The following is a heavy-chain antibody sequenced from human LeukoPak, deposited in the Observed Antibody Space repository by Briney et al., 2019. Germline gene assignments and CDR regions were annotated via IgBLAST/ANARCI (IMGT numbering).Heavy chain of an antibody. CDR1: GFTFTNYV. Sequence: GGSLRLSCVVSGFTFTNYVVHWVRQAPGKGLEWVTLVSSDGGIKYYADSVKGRFSVSRDISKNTLYLQMNSLRVDDTAVYYCARDGETTPIHVLGYWGQGTLVTVSS. D-gene: IGHD2-15*01. CDR3: ARDGETTPIHVLGY. CDR2: VSSDGGIK. J-gene: IGHJ4*02. V-gene: IGHV3-30-3*01.